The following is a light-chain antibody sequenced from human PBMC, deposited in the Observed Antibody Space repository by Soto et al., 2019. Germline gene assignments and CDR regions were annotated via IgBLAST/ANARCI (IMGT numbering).Light chain of an antibody. CDR2: DVS. Sequence: QSVLTQPASVSGSLGKSITISCTGNRNDVGGYNYVSWYQHHPGKAPKLMIYDVSNRPSGVSNRFSGSKSGNTASLSISGLQPEDEADYYCSSYRTSNTRQIVCGTGTKVTVL. CDR1: RNDVGGYNY. CDR3: SSYRTSNTRQIV. V-gene: IGLV2-14*03. J-gene: IGLJ1*01.